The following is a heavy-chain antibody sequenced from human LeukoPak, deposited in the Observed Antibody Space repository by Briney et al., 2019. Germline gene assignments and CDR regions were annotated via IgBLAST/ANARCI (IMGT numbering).Heavy chain of an antibody. D-gene: IGHD3-10*01. CDR1: GYTFTGYY. Sequence: ASVKVSCKASGYTFTGYYMHWVRQAPGQGLEWMGGIIPIFGTANYAQKFQGRVTITTDESTSTAYMELSSLRSEDTAVYYCARSSGSRTAFNYYYYYMDVWGKGTTVTVSS. V-gene: IGHV1-69*05. CDR3: ARSSGSRTAFNYYYYYMDV. CDR2: IIPIFGTA. J-gene: IGHJ6*03.